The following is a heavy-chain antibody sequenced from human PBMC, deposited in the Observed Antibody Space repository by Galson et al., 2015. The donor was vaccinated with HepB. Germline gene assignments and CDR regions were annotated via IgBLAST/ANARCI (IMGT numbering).Heavy chain of an antibody. V-gene: IGHV3-74*01. J-gene: IGHJ3*02. Sequence: ARRRSCAASGVTFSSYWGLWVHHVHGKGLVWVSRISSEGTSRSYADSEQRRFTISSDNAKNTLNLQMNSLRVDDTAVYYCAREFVAVAGRNSNAFDIWGQGTMVTVSS. CDR2: ISSEGTSR. CDR1: GVTFSSYW. CDR3: AREFVAVAGRNSNAFDI. D-gene: IGHD6-19*01.